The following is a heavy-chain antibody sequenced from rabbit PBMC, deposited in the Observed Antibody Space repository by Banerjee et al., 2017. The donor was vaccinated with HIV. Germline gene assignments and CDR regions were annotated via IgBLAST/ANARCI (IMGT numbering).Heavy chain of an antibody. J-gene: IGHJ4*01. CDR3: AGNFDL. CDR1: GIDFSSYSY. Sequence: QSLEESGGDLVKPGASLTLTCTASGIDFSSYSYMCWVRQAPGKGLEWIACIYNGDGSTYYASWVNGRFTISKTSSTSVTLQMTSLTAADTATYFCAGNFDLWGQGTLVTVS. V-gene: IGHV1S40*01. CDR2: IYNGDGST.